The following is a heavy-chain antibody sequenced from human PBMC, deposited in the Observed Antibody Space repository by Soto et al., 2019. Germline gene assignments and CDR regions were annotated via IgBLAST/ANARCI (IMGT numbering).Heavy chain of an antibody. D-gene: IGHD6-19*01. CDR1: GFSLSSTRMA. V-gene: IGHV2-5*02. CDR2: IYWDDDK. Sequence: QITLKESGPTLVKPTQTLTLTCTFSGFSLSSTRMAVGWIRQPPGKALEWLALIYWDDDKRYSPFLKSRITITKDTSKNQVVLTMSIMDPVDTARYYCAHIVVAGLGYYFDYWGQGTLVTVSS. J-gene: IGHJ4*02. CDR3: AHIVVAGLGYYFDY.